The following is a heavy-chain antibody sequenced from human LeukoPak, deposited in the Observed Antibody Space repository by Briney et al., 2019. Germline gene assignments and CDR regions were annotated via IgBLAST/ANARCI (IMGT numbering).Heavy chain of an antibody. CDR1: GFTFSSYG. D-gene: IGHD5-18*01. Sequence: GRSLRLSCAASGFTFSSYGMHWVRQAPGKGLEWVAVLWYDVSNKYYADSVKGRFTISRDNSKNTLYLQMNSLRAEDTAVYYCAKDSSGGDSCPDYWGQGTLVTVSS. J-gene: IGHJ4*02. CDR3: AKDSSGGDSCPDY. CDR2: LWYDVSNK. V-gene: IGHV3-33*06.